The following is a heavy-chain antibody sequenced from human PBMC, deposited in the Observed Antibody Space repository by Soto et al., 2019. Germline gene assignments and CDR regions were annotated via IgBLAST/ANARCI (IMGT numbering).Heavy chain of an antibody. V-gene: IGHV1-18*01. CDR3: ARAGTPIDY. Sequence: QVQLVQSGAEVKKPGASVKVSCKASGYTFTNFGISWVRQAPGQGLEWMGWISAYNGNTNDAQKFQGRVTMTTDTATRTAYMEVRSLRFDDAAVYYCARAGTPIDYWGQGTLVTVSS. CDR2: ISAYNGNT. CDR1: GYTFTNFG. D-gene: IGHD3-10*01. J-gene: IGHJ4*02.